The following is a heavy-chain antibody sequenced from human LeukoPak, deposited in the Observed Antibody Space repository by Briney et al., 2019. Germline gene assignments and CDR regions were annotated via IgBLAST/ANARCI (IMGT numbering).Heavy chain of an antibody. CDR1: GGSISSFY. CDR2: ISYSETT. Sequence: SETLSLTCTVSGGSISSFYWSWIRQPPGKGLEYIGYISYSETTSYNPSLMSRVTMSLDTSENQFSLKLTSVTAADTAVYYCARDKGLPQTFDIWGQGTMVTVSS. CDR3: ARDKGLPQTFDI. V-gene: IGHV4-59*01. D-gene: IGHD5/OR15-5a*01. J-gene: IGHJ3*02.